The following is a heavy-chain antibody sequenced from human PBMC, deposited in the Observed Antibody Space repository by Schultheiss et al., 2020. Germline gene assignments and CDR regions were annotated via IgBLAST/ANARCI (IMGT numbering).Heavy chain of an antibody. D-gene: IGHD2-2*01. J-gene: IGHJ6*02. V-gene: IGHV3-33*08. CDR2: IWYDGSNK. CDR1: GLTFSDYA. CDR3: ARGYCSSTSCYPWEYYYYGMDV. Sequence: GGSLRLSCAASGLTFSDYAMSWVRQAPGKGLEWVAVIWYDGSNKYYADSVKGRFTISRDNSKNTLYLQMNSLRAEDTAVYYCARGYCSSTSCYPWEYYYYGMDVWGQGTTVTVSS.